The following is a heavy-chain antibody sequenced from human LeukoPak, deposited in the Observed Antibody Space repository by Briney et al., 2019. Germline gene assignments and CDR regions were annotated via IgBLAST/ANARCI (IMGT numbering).Heavy chain of an antibody. CDR2: IKQYGSQK. CDR3: ARPPRYSSSWLDC. CDR1: GFIFSNLW. J-gene: IGHJ4*02. V-gene: IGHV3-7*03. D-gene: IGHD6-13*01. Sequence: RRSLRPSCAASGFIFSNLWTSWVRQVAGKGLGWEANIKQYGSQKYYVDSGKGRFTISRDDAKNSLYLQMNSLRAEDTAVYYCARPPRYSSSWLDCWGQGDLVTVSS.